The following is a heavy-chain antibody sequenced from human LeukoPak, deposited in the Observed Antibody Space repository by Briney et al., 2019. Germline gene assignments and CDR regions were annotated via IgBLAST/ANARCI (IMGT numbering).Heavy chain of an antibody. D-gene: IGHD1-26*01. CDR3: ARGFIVGATGFDF. Sequence: GGSLRLSCAASGFTFSTYDMHWVRQAPGKGLEWVAVIWYDGSKKYYADSVKGRFTISRDNSKNTLYLQMNSLRAEDTTVYYCARGFIVGATGFDFWGQGTLVTVSS. V-gene: IGHV3-33*01. CDR1: GFTFSTYD. J-gene: IGHJ4*02. CDR2: IWYDGSKK.